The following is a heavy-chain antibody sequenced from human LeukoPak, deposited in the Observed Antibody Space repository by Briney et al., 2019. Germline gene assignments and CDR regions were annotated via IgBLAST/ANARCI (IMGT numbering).Heavy chain of an antibody. J-gene: IGHJ4*02. D-gene: IGHD6-19*01. CDR2: IIPIFGTA. CDR1: GGTFSSYA. CDR3: AGVSLAGYSSGWNY. Sequence: SVKVSCKASGGTFSSYAISWVRQAPGQGLEWMGGIIPIFGTANYAQKFQGRVTITADESTSTAYMELSSLRSEDTAVYYCAGVSLAGYSSGWNYWGQGTLVTVSS. V-gene: IGHV1-69*13.